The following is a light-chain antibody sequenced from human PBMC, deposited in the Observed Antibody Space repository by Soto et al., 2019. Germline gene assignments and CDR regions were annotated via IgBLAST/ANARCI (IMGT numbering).Light chain of an antibody. J-gene: IGKJ1*01. V-gene: IGKV3-20*01. CDR1: QSLSSSF. Sequence: EIVLTQSPGTLSLSPGQRATLSCRASQSLSSSFLAWYQQKPGQAPRLIIYGASSRAAVIPDRFSGSGSGPDFTLTISSLEPADFAVYYCHQFATARSFGQGTKVDMK. CDR3: HQFATARS. CDR2: GAS.